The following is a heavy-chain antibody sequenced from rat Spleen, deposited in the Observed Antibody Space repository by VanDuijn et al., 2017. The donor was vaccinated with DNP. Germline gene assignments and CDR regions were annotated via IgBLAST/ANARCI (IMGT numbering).Heavy chain of an antibody. CDR3: AKGPNFGGWSDYFDY. V-gene: IGHV4-2*01. Sequence: EVKLVESGGGLVQPGRSLKLSCAASGFNFNDYWMGWVRQAPGKGLEWIGEINEGGKTINFTPSLKDKFTISRDNAQNTLYLQMNKLGSEDTGIYYCAKGPNFGGWSDYFDYWGQGVMVTVSS. CDR2: INEGGKTI. J-gene: IGHJ2*01. D-gene: IGHD1-11*01. CDR1: GFNFNDYW.